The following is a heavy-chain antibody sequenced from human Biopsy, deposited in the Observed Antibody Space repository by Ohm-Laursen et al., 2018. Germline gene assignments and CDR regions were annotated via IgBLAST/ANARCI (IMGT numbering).Heavy chain of an antibody. D-gene: IGHD4-11*01. CDR1: GFTFTSYA. J-gene: IGHJ2*01. CDR2: ISYDGSGE. V-gene: IGHV3-30*03. CDR3: ARDGKRWDYSTYFSWHFDL. Sequence: SLRLSCAASGFTFTSYAMHWVRQAPGKGLEWVAVISYDGSGEYYADSLQGRFIISRDNLKNTVDLQMNSLRAEDTAVHFCARDGKRWDYSTYFSWHFDLWGRGTLVTVSS.